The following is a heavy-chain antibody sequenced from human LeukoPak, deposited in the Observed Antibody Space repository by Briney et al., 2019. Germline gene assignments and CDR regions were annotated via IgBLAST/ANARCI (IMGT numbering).Heavy chain of an antibody. CDR2: ISYDGSNK. Sequence: PGGSLRLSCAASGFTFSSYAMHWVRQAPGKRLEWVAVISYDGSNKYYADSVKGRFTISRDNSKNTLYLQMNSLRAEDTAVYYCSRASSTYYDSSGPTYPYFDYWGQGTLVTVST. CDR3: SRASSTYYDSSGPTYPYFDY. V-gene: IGHV3-30-3*01. D-gene: IGHD3-22*01. CDR1: GFTFSSYA. J-gene: IGHJ4*02.